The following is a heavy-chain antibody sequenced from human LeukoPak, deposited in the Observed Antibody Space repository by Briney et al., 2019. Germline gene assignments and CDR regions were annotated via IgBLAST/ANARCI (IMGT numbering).Heavy chain of an antibody. CDR2: ISWDGGST. Sequence: GGSLRLSCAASGFNFDDYTMHWVRHAPGKGVEWVSLISWDGGSTYYADSVKGRFTISRDNSKNSLYLQMNSLRTEDTALYYCAKDSWFDPWGQGTLVTVSS. J-gene: IGHJ5*02. CDR1: GFNFDDYT. CDR3: AKDSWFDP. V-gene: IGHV3-43*01.